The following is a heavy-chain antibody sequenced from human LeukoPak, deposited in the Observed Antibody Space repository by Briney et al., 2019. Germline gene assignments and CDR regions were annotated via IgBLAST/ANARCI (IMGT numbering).Heavy chain of an antibody. CDR2: ISYDGSIK. J-gene: IGHJ4*02. V-gene: IGHV3-30-3*01. CDR1: GFTFSSYA. D-gene: IGHD6-19*01. Sequence: GGSLRLSCAASGFTFSSYAMSWVRQAPGKGLEWVAVISYDGSIKYYADSVKGRFTTSRDNSKNMLYLQMNSLSAEDTAVYYCARGPGYSSGWYVLSVDYWGQGTLVTVSS. CDR3: ARGPGYSSGWYVLSVDY.